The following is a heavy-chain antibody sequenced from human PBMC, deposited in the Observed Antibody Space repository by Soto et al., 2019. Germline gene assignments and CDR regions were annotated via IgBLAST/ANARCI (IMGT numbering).Heavy chain of an antibody. D-gene: IGHD6-19*01. CDR2: ISYDGSNK. CDR3: ASSIAVAGAGLFDY. V-gene: IGHV3-30*03. Sequence: PGGSLRLSCAASGFTFSSYGMHWVRQAPGKGLEWVAVISYDGSNKYYADSVKGRFTISRDNSKNTLYLQMNSLRAEDTAVYYCASSIAVAGAGLFDYWGQGTLVTVSS. J-gene: IGHJ4*02. CDR1: GFTFSSYG.